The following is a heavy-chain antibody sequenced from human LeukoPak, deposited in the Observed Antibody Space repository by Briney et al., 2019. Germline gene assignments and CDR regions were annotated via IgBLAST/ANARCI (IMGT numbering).Heavy chain of an antibody. CDR3: AKVYYYGSGTYQISLDC. J-gene: IGHJ4*02. Sequence: QSGGSLRLSFAASGFTFSSYGMHWVRQAPGRGLDWVAVISYDGSIKYYADSVKGRFTISRDNSKNTLYLQMNSLRAEDTAVYYCAKVYYYGSGTYQISLDCWGQGTLVTVSS. D-gene: IGHD3-10*01. CDR1: GFTFSSYG. CDR2: ISYDGSIK. V-gene: IGHV3-30*18.